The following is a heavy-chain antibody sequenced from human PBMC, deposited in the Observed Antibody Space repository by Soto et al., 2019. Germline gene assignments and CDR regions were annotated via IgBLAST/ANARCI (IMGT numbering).Heavy chain of an antibody. J-gene: IGHJ4*02. V-gene: IGHV1-3*01. CDR1: GYTFTSYA. D-gene: IGHD2-21*02. CDR3: ARSIVVVTALDY. Sequence: ASVKVSCKASGYTFTSYAMHWAHQAPGQRLEWMGWINAGNGNTKYSQKFQGRVTITRDTSASTAYMELSSLRSEDTAVYYCARSIVVVTALDYWGQGTLVTVSS. CDR2: INAGNGNT.